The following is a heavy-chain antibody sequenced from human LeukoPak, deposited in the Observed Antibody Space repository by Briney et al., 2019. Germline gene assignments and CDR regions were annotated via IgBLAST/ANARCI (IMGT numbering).Heavy chain of an antibody. J-gene: IGHJ4*02. D-gene: IGHD3-22*01. CDR3: ASIQYYYDSSGYYFVAGGFDY. V-gene: IGHV4-61*02. Sequence: PSETLSLTCTVSGGSISSGSYYWSWIRQPAGKGLEWIGRIYTSGSTNYNPSLKSRVTISVDTSKNQFSLKLSSVTAADTAVYYCASIQYYYDSSGYYFVAGGFDYWGQGTLVTVPS. CDR2: IYTSGST. CDR1: GGSISSGSYY.